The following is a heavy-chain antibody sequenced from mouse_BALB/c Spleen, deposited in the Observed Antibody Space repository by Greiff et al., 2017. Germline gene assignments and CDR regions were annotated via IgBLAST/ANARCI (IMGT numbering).Heavy chain of an antibody. CDR2: IDPSDSET. Sequence: VKLVESGPQLVRPGASVKISCKASGYSFTSYWMHWVKQRPGQGLEWIGMIDPSDSETRLNQKFKDKATLTVDKSSSTAYMQLSSPTSEDSAVYYCARSGNTGDFDYWGQGTTLTVSS. V-gene: IGHV1S126*01. J-gene: IGHJ2*01. D-gene: IGHD4-1*01. CDR1: GYSFTSYW. CDR3: ARSGNTGDFDY.